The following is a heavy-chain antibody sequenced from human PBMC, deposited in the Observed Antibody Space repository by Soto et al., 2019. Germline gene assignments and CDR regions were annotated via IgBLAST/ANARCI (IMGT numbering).Heavy chain of an antibody. CDR1: GGFVSSGSYY. V-gene: IGHV4-34*01. J-gene: IGHJ3*02. CDR3: ARVERGTATTVVDAFDI. D-gene: IGHD1-1*01. Sequence: QVQLQQWGAGLLKPSETLSLTCAVYGGFVSSGSYYWSWIRQPPGKGLEWIGEMSHSGGSHFNPSRKSRVTISEDTSKNQFSLKMSSVTAADTALYYCARVERGTATTVVDAFDIWDPGTMVTVSS. CDR2: MSHSGGS.